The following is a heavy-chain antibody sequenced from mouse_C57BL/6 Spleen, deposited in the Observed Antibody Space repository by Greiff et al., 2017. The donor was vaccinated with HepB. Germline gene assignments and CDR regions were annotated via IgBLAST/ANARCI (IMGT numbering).Heavy chain of an antibody. D-gene: IGHD2-5*01. CDR1: GYTFTDYN. CDR3: ARMVYYSNYDYYAMDY. V-gene: IGHV1-18*01. CDR2: INPNNGGT. Sequence: VQLQQSGPELVKPGASVKIPCKASGYTFTDYNMDWVKQSHGKSLEWIGDINPNNGGTIYNQKFKGKATLTVDKSSSTAYMELRSLTSEDTAVYYCARMVYYSNYDYYAMDYWGQGTSVTVSS. J-gene: IGHJ4*01.